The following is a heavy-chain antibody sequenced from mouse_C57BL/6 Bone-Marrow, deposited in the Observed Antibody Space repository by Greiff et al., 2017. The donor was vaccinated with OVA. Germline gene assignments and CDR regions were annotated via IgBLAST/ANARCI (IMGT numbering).Heavy chain of an antibody. CDR3: ASRMVTTREDY. CDR1: GFNIKDYY. V-gene: IGHV14-2*01. CDR2: IDPEDGET. Sequence: EVKLVESGAELVKPGASVKLSCTASGFNIKDYYMHWVKQRTEQGLEWIGRIDPEDGETKYAPKFQGKATITADTSSNTAYLQLSSLTSEDTAVYYCASRMVTTREDYWGQGTTLTVSS. J-gene: IGHJ2*01. D-gene: IGHD2-2*01.